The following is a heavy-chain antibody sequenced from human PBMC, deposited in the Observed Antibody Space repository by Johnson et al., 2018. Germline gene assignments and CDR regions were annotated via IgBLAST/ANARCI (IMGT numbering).Heavy chain of an antibody. CDR1: GFTFSSYW. CDR2: ITQDGSEK. V-gene: IGHV3-7*01. Sequence: EVQLVESGGGLVQPGGSLRLSCAASGFTFSSYWMSWVRQAPGKGLEWVANITQDGSEKYYVDSVTGRFTISRDNAKNSLYLQMNSLRAEDTAVYYCARDWGSSSWYPLGAWDAFDIWGQGTMVTVSS. CDR3: ARDWGSSSWYPLGAWDAFDI. D-gene: IGHD6-13*01. J-gene: IGHJ3*02.